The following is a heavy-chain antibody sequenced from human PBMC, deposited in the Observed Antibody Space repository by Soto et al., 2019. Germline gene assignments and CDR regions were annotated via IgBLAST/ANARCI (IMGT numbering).Heavy chain of an antibody. CDR1: GFTFSSYG. CDR3: AKDMGCSGGSCYSGLFQH. Sequence: QVQLVESGGGVVQPGRSLRLSCAASGFTFSSYGMHWVRQAPGKGLEWVAVISYDGSNKYYVDSVKGRFTISRDNSKNTLYLQMNSLRAEDTAVYYCAKDMGCSGGSCYSGLFQHWGQGTLVTVSS. J-gene: IGHJ1*01. V-gene: IGHV3-30*18. CDR2: ISYDGSNK. D-gene: IGHD2-15*01.